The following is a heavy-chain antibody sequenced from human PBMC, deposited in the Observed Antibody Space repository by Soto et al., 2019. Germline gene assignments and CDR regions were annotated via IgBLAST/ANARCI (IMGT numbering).Heavy chain of an antibody. CDR3: AYRKTMVTTWWFLT. CDR2: IYWDDDK. V-gene: IGHV2-5*02. D-gene: IGHD4-17*01. J-gene: IGHJ4*02. Sequence: QITLKESGPTLVKPTQTLTLTCTFSGFSLSTSGAGVGWIRQPPGKALEWLALIYWDDDKRYSPSLKSRLTITKDTSKNQVVLTMTNMDPVDTATYYCAYRKTMVTTWWFLTWGQGTLVTVSS. CDR1: GFSLSTSGAG.